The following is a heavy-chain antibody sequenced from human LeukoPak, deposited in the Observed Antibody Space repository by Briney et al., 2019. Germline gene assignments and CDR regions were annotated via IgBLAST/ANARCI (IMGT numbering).Heavy chain of an antibody. V-gene: IGHV4-34*01. CDR3: ARGPISIFDY. CDR2: INHSGST. D-gene: IGHD3-9*01. J-gene: IGHJ4*02. Sequence: SETLSLTCAVYGGSFSGYYWSWIRQPPGKGQEWIGEINHSGSTNYNPSLKSRVTISVDTSKNQFSLKLSSVTAADTAVYYCARGPISIFDYWGQGTLVTVSS. CDR1: GGSFSGYY.